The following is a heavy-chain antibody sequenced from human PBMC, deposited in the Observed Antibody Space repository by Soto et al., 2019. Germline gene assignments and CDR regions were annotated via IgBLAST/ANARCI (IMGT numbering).Heavy chain of an antibody. D-gene: IGHD1-26*01. V-gene: IGHV5-51*01. CDR2: IYPGDSDT. Sequence: GESLKISCKGSGYSFTSYWIGWVRQMPGKGPEWMGIIYPGDSDTRYSPSFQGQVTISADKSISPAYLQWSSLKASDTAMYYCATSRSYSGSDFDYWGQGTLVTVSS. CDR3: ATSRSYSGSDFDY. CDR1: GYSFTSYW. J-gene: IGHJ4*02.